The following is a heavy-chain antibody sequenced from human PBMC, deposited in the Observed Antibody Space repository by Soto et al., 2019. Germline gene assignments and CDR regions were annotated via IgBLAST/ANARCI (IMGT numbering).Heavy chain of an antibody. CDR1: GYTFTSYG. D-gene: IGHD2-2*01. V-gene: IGHV1-18*01. CDR2: ISAYNGNT. CDR3: AREYCSSTRCTVHYYYYYGMEV. J-gene: IGHJ6*02. Sequence: KVSCKASGYTFTSYGISWVRQAPGQGLEWMGWISAYNGNTNYAQKLQGRVTMTTDTSTSTAYMELRSLRSDDTAVYYCAREYCSSTRCTVHYYYYYGMEVWGQGTTVTVSS.